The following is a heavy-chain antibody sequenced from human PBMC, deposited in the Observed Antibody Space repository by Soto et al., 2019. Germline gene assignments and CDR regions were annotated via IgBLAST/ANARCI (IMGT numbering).Heavy chain of an antibody. V-gene: IGHV4-30-2*01. Sequence: TLSLTCAVSGGSISSGGYSWSWIRQPPGKGLEWIGYIYHSGSTYYNPSPKSRVTISVDRSKNQFSLKLSSVTAADTAVYYCARKGNALDIWGQGTMVTVSS. CDR3: ARKGNALDI. CDR1: GGSISSGGYS. CDR2: IYHSGST. D-gene: IGHD6-13*01. J-gene: IGHJ3*02.